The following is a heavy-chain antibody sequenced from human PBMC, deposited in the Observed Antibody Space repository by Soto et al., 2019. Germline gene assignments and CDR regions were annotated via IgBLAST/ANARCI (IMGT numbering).Heavy chain of an antibody. D-gene: IGHD1-26*01. CDR3: ARGPHYLYSGSYFGRGINYFDY. CDR2: INHSGST. CDR1: GGSFSGYY. Sequence: SETLSLTCAVYGGSFSGYYWSWIRQPPGKGLEWIGEINHSGSTNYNPSLKSRVTISVDTSKNQFSLKLSSVTAADTAVYYCARGPHYLYSGSYFGRGINYFDYWGQGTLVTVSS. V-gene: IGHV4-34*01. J-gene: IGHJ4*02.